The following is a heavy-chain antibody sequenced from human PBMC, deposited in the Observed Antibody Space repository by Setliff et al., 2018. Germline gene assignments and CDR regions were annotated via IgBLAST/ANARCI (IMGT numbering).Heavy chain of an antibody. Sequence: PSETLSLTCTVSGGSISSGGYYWSWIRQPPGKGLGWIGRIDRFGNTYSNSSLKSRLTISVDTSKNQFFLKLTSVTAADTAIYYCERLPNYVWGSPVDYWGQGTLVTVSS. CDR1: GGSISSGGYY. CDR2: IDRFGNT. CDR3: ERLPNYVWGSPVDY. J-gene: IGHJ4*02. V-gene: IGHV4-39*01. D-gene: IGHD3-16*01.